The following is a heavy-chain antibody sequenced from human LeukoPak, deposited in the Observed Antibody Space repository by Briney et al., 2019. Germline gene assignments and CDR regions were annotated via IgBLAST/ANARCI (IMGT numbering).Heavy chain of an antibody. D-gene: IGHD2-21*01. J-gene: IGHJ6*02. V-gene: IGHV3-7*01. CDR3: ARGNDRLVQSRWCYGLDA. CDR1: GFNFNDYW. Sequence: GGSLRLSCAASGFNFNDYWMAWVRQAPGKGLEWVANINKDGSTKYYVDSVKGRFTVSRDSAKNSLYLQMNSLGAEDTAVYYCARGNDRLVQSRWCYGLDAWGQGTAVTVSS. CDR2: INKDGSTK.